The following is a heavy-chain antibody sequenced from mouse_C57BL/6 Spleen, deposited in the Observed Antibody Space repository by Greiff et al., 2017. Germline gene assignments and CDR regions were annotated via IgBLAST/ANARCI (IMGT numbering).Heavy chain of an antibody. V-gene: IGHV1-82*01. Sequence: QVQLQQSGPELVKPGASVKISCKASGYAFSSSWMNWVKQRPGKGLEWIGRIYPGDGDTNYNGKFKGKATLTADKSSSTAYMQLSSMTSEDSAVYFCARLGGYLDYFDYWGQGTTLTVSS. D-gene: IGHD2-3*01. CDR3: ARLGGYLDYFDY. CDR1: GYAFSSSW. CDR2: IYPGDGDT. J-gene: IGHJ2*01.